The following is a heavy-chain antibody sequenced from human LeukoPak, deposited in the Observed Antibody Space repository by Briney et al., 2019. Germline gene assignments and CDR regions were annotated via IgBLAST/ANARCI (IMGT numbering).Heavy chain of an antibody. D-gene: IGHD2-2*01. J-gene: IGHJ4*02. CDR1: GYTFTSYG. CDR2: ISAYNGNT. CDR3: ARDPPNCSSTSCVDY. Sequence: ASVKVSCKASGYTFTSYGISWVRQAPRQGLEWMGWISAYNGNTNYAQKLQGRVTMTTDTSTSTAYMELRSLRSDDTAVSYCARDPPNCSSTSCVDYWGQGTLVTVSS. V-gene: IGHV1-18*01.